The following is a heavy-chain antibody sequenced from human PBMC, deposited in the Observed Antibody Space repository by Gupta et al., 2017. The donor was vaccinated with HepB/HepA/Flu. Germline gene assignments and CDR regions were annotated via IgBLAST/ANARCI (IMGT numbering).Heavy chain of an antibody. J-gene: IGHJ4*02. CDR1: GFPFDDYT. D-gene: IGHD6-13*01. CDR3: AKEGSSRWYYYFDA. CDR2: ISRDGVSI. V-gene: IGHV3-43*01. Sequence: EVQLVESGGVGVQPGGSLRLSCVASGFPFDDYTMHWVRQVPGKGPEWVSRISRDGVSIYYTDSVKGRFTISRDNSKNSRYLEMNSLRTEDTALYYCAKEGSSRWYYYFDAWGQGTLVTVSS.